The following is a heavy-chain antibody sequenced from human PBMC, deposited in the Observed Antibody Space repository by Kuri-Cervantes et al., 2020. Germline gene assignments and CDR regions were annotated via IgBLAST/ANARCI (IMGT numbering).Heavy chain of an antibody. V-gene: IGHV3-21*01. D-gene: IGHD2-21*01. Sequence: GESLKISCAASGFTFNTYAMTWVRQAPGKGLEWVSSISSSSSYIYYADSVKGRFTISRDNAKNSLYLQMNSLRAEDTAVYYCARDVRCIKNAYCGGDDYWGQGTLVTVSS. J-gene: IGHJ4*02. CDR3: ARDVRCIKNAYCGGDDY. CDR1: GFTFNTYA. CDR2: ISSSSSYI.